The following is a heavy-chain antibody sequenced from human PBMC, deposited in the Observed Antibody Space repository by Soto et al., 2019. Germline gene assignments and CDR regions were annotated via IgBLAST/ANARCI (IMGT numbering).Heavy chain of an antibody. Sequence: LRLSCAASGFTFSSYEMDWVRQAPGMGLEWVAHITGSGSTMYADSVKGRFTISRDNADNSLYLQMNSLRAEDTAVYYCTKEKSVMYSGYDAFDIWGRGTMVTVSS. J-gene: IGHJ3*02. D-gene: IGHD1-26*01. CDR1: GFTFSSYE. CDR2: ITGSGSTM. CDR3: TKEKSVMYSGYDAFDI. V-gene: IGHV3-48*03.